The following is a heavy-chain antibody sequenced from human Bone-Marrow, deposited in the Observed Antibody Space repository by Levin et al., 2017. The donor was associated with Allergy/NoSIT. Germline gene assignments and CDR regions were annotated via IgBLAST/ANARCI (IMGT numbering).Heavy chain of an antibody. V-gene: IGHV3-15*01. D-gene: IGHD2-2*02. J-gene: IGHJ4*02. CDR3: TTPHCSSTSCYIWGYDY. CDR2: IKSKTDGGTT. CDR1: GFTFSNAW. Sequence: GGSLRLSCAASGFTFSNAWMSWVRQAPGKGLEWVGRIKSKTDGGTTDYAAPVKGRFTISRDDSKNTLYLQMNSLKTEDTAVYYCTTPHCSSTSCYIWGYDYWGQGTLVTVSS.